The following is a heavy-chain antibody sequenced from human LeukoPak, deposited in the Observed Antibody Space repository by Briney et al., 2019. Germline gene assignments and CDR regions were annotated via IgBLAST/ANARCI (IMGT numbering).Heavy chain of an antibody. Sequence: ASVKVSCKASGYTFTSYGISWVRQAPGQGFEWMGWMSSNSDNTGYAQKFQGRVTMTRSTSMSTAYMELSSLRSEDTAVYYCARGPPNWGFDYWGQGTLVTVSS. CDR1: GYTFTSYG. D-gene: IGHD7-27*01. CDR3: ARGPPNWGFDY. J-gene: IGHJ4*02. CDR2: MSSNSDNT. V-gene: IGHV1-8*02.